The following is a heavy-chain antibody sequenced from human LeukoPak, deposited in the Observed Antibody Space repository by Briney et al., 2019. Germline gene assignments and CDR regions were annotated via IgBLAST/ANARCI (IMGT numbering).Heavy chain of an antibody. CDR1: GFTFDDYA. D-gene: IGHD4-17*01. J-gene: IGHJ4*02. CDR3: AKVAHPSYDGDYHYFDY. V-gene: IGHV3-43D*03. CDR2: ISWDGGST. Sequence: PGGSLRLSCAASGFTFDDYAMHWVRQAPGKGLEWVSLISWDGGSTYYADSVKGRFTISRDNSKNSLYLQMNSLRAEDTALYYCAKVAHPSYDGDYHYFDYWGQGTLVTVSS.